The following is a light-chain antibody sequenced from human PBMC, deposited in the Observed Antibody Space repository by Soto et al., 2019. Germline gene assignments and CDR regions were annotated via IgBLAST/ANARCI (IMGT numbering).Light chain of an antibody. J-gene: IGKJ1*01. CDR3: QQYASYST. CDR2: DAS. V-gene: IGKV1-5*01. Sequence: DIQMPPSPSPLSASVEDRDIITCRASQSISNHLNWYQQKPGKAPNLLIFDASTLLSGVPSRFSASGSGTEFTLTISSLQPNDFATYYCQQYASYSTFGQGTKVDIK. CDR1: QSISNH.